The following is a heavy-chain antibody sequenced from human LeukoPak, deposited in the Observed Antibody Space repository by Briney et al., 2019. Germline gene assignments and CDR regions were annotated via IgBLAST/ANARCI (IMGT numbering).Heavy chain of an antibody. CDR1: GFTFSDYY. J-gene: IGHJ5*02. D-gene: IGHD3-22*01. Sequence: PGGSLRLSCAASGFTFSDYYMSWIRQASGKGLEWVSYISSSGSTFYYADSVKGRFTISRDNAKSSLYLQMNSLRAEDTALYCCASNYHSGYGHWGQGTLVTVSS. CDR2: ISSSGSTF. CDR3: ASNYHSGYGH. V-gene: IGHV3-11*01.